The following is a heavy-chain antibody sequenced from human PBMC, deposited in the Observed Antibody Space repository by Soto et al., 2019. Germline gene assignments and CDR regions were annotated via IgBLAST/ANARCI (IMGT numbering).Heavy chain of an antibody. CDR3: ARRWFLQYFDH. Sequence: QLQLQESGPGLAKPSETLSLTCTVSGGSISSSSYYWAWIRQPPGKGLEWIGIIYYTGSTYYNPSLRSRVIISVDTSNNQFSLNLSSVTAADTAVYYCARRWFLQYFDHWGQGTLVTVSS. D-gene: IGHD3-10*01. V-gene: IGHV4-39*01. CDR1: GGSISSSSYY. CDR2: IYYTGST. J-gene: IGHJ4*02.